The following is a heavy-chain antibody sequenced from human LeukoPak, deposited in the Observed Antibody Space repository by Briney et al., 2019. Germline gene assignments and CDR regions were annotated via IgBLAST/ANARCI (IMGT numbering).Heavy chain of an antibody. V-gene: IGHV1-69*13. CDR2: INPIFNIL. D-gene: IGHD3-10*01. J-gene: IGHJ4*02. CDR3: AAGRRLGELFFDY. CDR1: EGTFGGYS. Sequence: SVKVSCKATEGTFGGYSIDWVRQAPGQGLDWVGGINPIFNILYYAQNFQGRVTITADESTNTAYLELDSLKHDDTAVYYCAAGRRLGELFFDYWGQGTLVTVSS.